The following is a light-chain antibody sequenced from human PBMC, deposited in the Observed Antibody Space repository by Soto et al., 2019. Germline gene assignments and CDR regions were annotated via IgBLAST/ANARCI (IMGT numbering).Light chain of an antibody. CDR3: QQRHRWTIK. CDR2: DAY. V-gene: IGKV3-11*01. Sequence: VLCHARVTPSISTVQRAALSWRASQSFRGLLAWYQQKPGQAPRLLIYDAYNRATGIPPRFSGSGSGTDFTLTISRLEPEESAVYYCQQRHRWTIKFGQVARLEIK. CDR1: QSFRGL. J-gene: IGKJ5*01.